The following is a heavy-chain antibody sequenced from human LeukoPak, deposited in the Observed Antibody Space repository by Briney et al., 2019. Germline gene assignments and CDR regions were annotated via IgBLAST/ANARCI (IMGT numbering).Heavy chain of an antibody. V-gene: IGHV3-7*05. Sequence: PGGSLRLSCAASGFTFSRFWMSWARQVPGKGLEWVANIKHDGSQKYYVDSAKGRFTISRDNAKNSVYLQMNSLTAEDTAVYYCARDGMGGIKAFDMWGQGTMVTVSS. D-gene: IGHD3-10*01. CDR3: ARDGMGGIKAFDM. J-gene: IGHJ3*02. CDR1: GFTFSRFW. CDR2: IKHDGSQK.